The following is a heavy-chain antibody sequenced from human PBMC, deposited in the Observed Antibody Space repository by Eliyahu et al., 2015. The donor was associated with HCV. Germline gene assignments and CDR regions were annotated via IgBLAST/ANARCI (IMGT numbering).Heavy chain of an antibody. CDR1: GFTFKNYA. CDR3: TRVXEPYYDSTGTQDAWNL. CDR2: IWHNGFNI. Sequence: QAQLVESGGGVVRSGGSLRLSCVSSGFTFKNYAMHWVXQXPGKGLEWVAAIWHNGFNIYFSDSVRGRFTIARDNSRNTMSLQMNNLGVEDTAVYFCTRVXEPYYDSTGTQDAWNLWGPGTMVTVSS. V-gene: IGHV3-33*01. D-gene: IGHD3-16*01. J-gene: IGHJ3*01.